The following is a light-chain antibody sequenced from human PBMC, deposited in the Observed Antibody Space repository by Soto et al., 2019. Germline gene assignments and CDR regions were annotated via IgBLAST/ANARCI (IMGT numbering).Light chain of an antibody. V-gene: IGKV3-11*01. Sequence: EVVLTQSPVTLSLSPGARAPLSCRASQSFRGLLAWYQQQPGQAPRLLIYDAYNRATGIPDRFSGSASGTDFTLTISGLEPEDFAVYYCQQRTNRPPITFGQGTRLEIK. CDR2: DAY. J-gene: IGKJ5*01. CDR1: QSFRGL. CDR3: QQRTNRPPIT.